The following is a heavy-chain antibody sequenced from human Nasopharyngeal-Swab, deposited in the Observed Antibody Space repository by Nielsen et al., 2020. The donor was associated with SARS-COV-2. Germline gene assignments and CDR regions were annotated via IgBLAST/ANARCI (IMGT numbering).Heavy chain of an antibody. CDR3: AREPVVVPAAPSYGMDV. V-gene: IGHV3-21*01. CDR2: ISSSSSYI. D-gene: IGHD2-2*01. Sequence: WIRQPPGKGLEGVSPISSSSSYIYYADSVKGRFTISRDNAKNSLYLQMNSLRAEDTAVYYCAREPVVVPAAPSYGMDVWGQGTTVTVSS. J-gene: IGHJ6*02.